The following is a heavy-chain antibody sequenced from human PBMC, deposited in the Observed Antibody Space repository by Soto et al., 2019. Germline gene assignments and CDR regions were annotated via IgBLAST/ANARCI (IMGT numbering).Heavy chain of an antibody. Sequence: QVQLVQSGAEVKKPGASVKVSCKASGYTFSNYGIGWLRQAPGQGLEWLAWISAYNGDTKSAQKLQGRVTVTTDVSTSTAYMELRSLRSDDTAVYYCARDRETTNTRRAFDIWGQGTMVTVSS. CDR2: ISAYNGDT. J-gene: IGHJ3*02. V-gene: IGHV1-18*01. D-gene: IGHD1-1*01. CDR3: ARDRETTNTRRAFDI. CDR1: GYTFSNYG.